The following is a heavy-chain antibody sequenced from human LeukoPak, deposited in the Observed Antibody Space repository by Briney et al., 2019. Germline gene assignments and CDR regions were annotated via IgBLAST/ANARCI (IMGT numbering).Heavy chain of an antibody. D-gene: IGHD3-9*01. CDR1: GYTFTSYY. J-gene: IGHJ6*02. V-gene: IGHV1-46*03. Sequence: GASVKVSCKASGYTFTSYYMHWVRQAPGQGLEWMGIINPSGGSTSYAQKFQGRVTMTRDTSTSTVYMELSSLRSEDTAVYYCARDGYDILIGYYNHYYYGMDVWGQGTTVTVSS. CDR2: INPSGGST. CDR3: ARDGYDILIGYYNHYYYGMDV.